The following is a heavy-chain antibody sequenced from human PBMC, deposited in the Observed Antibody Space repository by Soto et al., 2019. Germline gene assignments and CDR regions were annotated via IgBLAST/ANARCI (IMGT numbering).Heavy chain of an antibody. CDR2: IKSKTDGGTT. D-gene: IGHD3-22*01. CDR1: GFTFSNAW. V-gene: IGHV3-15*01. CDR3: TTSYYYDSTVDY. J-gene: IGHJ4*02. Sequence: GGSLRLSCAASGFTFSNAWMSWVRQAPGKGLEWVGRIKSKTDGGTTDYAAPVKGRFTISRDDSKNTLYLQMNSLKTEDTAVYYCTTSYYYDSTVDYWGQGXLVTVYS.